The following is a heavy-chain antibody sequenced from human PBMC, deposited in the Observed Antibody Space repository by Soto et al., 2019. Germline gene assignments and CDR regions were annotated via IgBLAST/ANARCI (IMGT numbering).Heavy chain of an antibody. V-gene: IGHV3-23*01. D-gene: IGHD1-1*01. J-gene: IGHJ4*02. CDR3: AKFVQVSGTDY. Sequence: GGSLRLSCAASGFTFGNYAFSWVRQAPGNGLECVSAISDSGGATYYADSVKGRFTISRDSSRNTLYLQMNSLSAEDTAIYYCAKFVQVSGTDYWGQGTQVTVSS. CDR1: GFTFGNYA. CDR2: ISDSGGAT.